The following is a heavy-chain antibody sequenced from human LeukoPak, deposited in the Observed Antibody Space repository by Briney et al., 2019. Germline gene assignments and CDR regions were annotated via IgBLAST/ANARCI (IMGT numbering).Heavy chain of an antibody. J-gene: IGHJ4*02. V-gene: IGHV1-2*02. CDR2: INSNSGGS. D-gene: IGHD5-12*01. Sequence: GASVKVSCKASGYTFTAYYMHWVRQAPGQGLEWMGWINSNSGGSNYAQKFQGRVTMTRDTSISTVYMDLSRLRSDDTAVYYCARDRDILGSTFFDKWDQGTLVTVSS. CDR3: ARDRDILGSTFFDK. CDR1: GYTFTAYY.